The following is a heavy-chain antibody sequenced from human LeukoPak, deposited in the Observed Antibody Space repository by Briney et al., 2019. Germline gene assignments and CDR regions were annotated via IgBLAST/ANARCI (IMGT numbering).Heavy chain of an antibody. D-gene: IGHD1-26*01. CDR3: ARVGGSNAFDI. J-gene: IGHJ3*02. CDR2: INSDGSST. Sequence: GGSLGLSCAASGFTLSSYWVHWVRQAPGKGLVWVSPINSDGSSTSYADSVKGRFTISRDNAKNTLSLQMNSLRAEDTAVYYCARVGGSNAFDIWGQGTMVIVSS. V-gene: IGHV3-74*01. CDR1: GFTLSSYW.